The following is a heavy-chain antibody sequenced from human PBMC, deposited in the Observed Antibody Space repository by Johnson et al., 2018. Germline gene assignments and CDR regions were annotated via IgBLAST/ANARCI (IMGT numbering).Heavy chain of an antibody. CDR3: ARDHTYRGSWLHLEYFQH. CDR2: ISFDGNNK. CDR1: GFTFISYA. Sequence: QVQLVQSGGGVVQPGRSLRLSCAASGFTFISYALHWVRQAPGKGLEWVAVISFDGNNKYYADSVKGRFTISRDNSKNTLYLQMNSLRAEDTAVYYCARDHTYRGSWLHLEYFQHWGQGTLVTVSS. V-gene: IGHV3-30-3*01. D-gene: IGHD6-13*01. J-gene: IGHJ1*01.